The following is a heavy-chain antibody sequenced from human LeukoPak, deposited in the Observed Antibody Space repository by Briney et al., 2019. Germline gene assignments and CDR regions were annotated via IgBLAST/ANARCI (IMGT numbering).Heavy chain of an antibody. J-gene: IGHJ4*02. CDR2: ISSGSSTR. V-gene: IGHV3-48*03. CDR1: VFTFSSYE. D-gene: IGHD4-17*01. Sequence: GGSLRLSCSASVFTFSSYEMNWVRQAPGKGLEWVSYISSGSSTRCYGDSVKGRFTISRDNAKNSLYLQMNSLRDEDTAVYYCARGDDDYVRYFDYWGQGTLVAVSS. CDR3: ARGDDDYVRYFDY.